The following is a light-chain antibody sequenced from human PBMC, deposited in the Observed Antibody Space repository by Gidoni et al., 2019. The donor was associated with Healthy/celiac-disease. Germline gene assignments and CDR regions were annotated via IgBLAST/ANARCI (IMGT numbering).Light chain of an antibody. Sequence: DIVMTQSHDSLAVSLGERATINCKSSQSVLSSSNNKNYLAWYQQKPGQPPKLLIYWASTRESGVPDRFSGSGSGTDFTLTISSLQAEDVAVYYCQQYYSTPLTFGGGTKVEIK. CDR1: QSVLSSSNNKNY. CDR3: QQYYSTPLT. J-gene: IGKJ4*01. V-gene: IGKV4-1*01. CDR2: WAS.